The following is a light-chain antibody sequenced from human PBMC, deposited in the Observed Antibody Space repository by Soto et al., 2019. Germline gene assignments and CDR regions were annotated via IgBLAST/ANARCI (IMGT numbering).Light chain of an antibody. J-gene: IGKJ3*01. CDR3: QQYGSSPDT. CDR2: GAS. V-gene: IGKV3-20*01. Sequence: EIVLTQSPGTLSLSPGEGATLSCRASQSVRSNYLAWYQQKPGQAPRLLIYGASSRATGIPDRFSGSGSGTDFTLTISRLEPEDFAVYYCQQYGSSPDTFGPGTKVDIK. CDR1: QSVRSNY.